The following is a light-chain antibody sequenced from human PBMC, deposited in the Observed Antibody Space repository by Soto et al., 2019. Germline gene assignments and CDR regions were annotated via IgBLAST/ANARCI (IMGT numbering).Light chain of an antibody. CDR1: SSDIGSYDY. CDR3: SSFTSTSTRR. Sequence: QSVLTQPASVSGSPGQSITISCTATSSDIGSYDYVSWYQQHPGKAPNLIIYEVTDRPSGVSNRFSGSKSGNTASLTISGLQAEDEADYYCSSFTSTSTRRFGSGTKVTVL. J-gene: IGLJ1*01. V-gene: IGLV2-14*01. CDR2: EVT.